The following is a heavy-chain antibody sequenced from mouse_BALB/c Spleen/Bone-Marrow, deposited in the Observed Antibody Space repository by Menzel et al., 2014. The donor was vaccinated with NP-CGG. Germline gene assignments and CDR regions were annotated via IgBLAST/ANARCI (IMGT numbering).Heavy chain of an antibody. V-gene: IGHV1-18*01. Sequence: VQLQQSGPDLVKPGASLKISCKASGYSFTGYYMYWLKQSHGKSLEWIGRVNPNNGGTTYNQKFKDKAILTVDKSSTIAYMEHRSLTSEDSAVYYCARDAMDYWGQGTSVTVSS. CDR1: GYSFTGYY. CDR2: VNPNNGGT. J-gene: IGHJ4*01. CDR3: ARDAMDY.